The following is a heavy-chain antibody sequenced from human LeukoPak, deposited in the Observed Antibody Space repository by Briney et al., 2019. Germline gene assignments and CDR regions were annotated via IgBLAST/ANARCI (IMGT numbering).Heavy chain of an antibody. J-gene: IGHJ4*02. CDR2: IDNTYNHI. V-gene: IGHV3-21*01. CDR1: GFTFSSYT. D-gene: IGHD3-22*01. CDR3: ARDSVHGYYDSSGYSALFDY. Sequence: GGSLRLSCAASGFTFSSYTMNWVRQAPGKGLEWVSSIDNTYNHIDYADSLKGRFTISRDNAKNSLYLQMNSLSAEDTAVYYCARDSVHGYYDSSGYSALFDYWGQGTLVTVSS.